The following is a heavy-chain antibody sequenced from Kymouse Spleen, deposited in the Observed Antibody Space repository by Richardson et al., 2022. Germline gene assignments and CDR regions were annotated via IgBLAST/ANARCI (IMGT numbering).Heavy chain of an antibody. V-gene: IGHV3-33*01. CDR1: GFTFSSYG. CDR2: IWYDGSNK. CDR3: ARDGYCTNGVCYTPNWFDP. Sequence: QVQLVESGGGVVQPGRSLRLSCAASGFTFSSYGMHWVRQAPGKGLEWVAVIWYDGSNKYYADSVKGRFTISRDNSKNTLYLQMNSLRAEDTAVYYCARDGYCTNGVCYTPNWFDPWGQGTLVTVSS. D-gene: IGHD2-8*01. J-gene: IGHJ5*02.